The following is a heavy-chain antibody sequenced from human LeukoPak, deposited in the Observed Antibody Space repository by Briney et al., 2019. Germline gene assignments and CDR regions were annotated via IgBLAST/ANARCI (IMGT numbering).Heavy chain of an antibody. CDR1: GGSISSSSYY. J-gene: IGHJ4*02. CDR3: ATIEIGSGRDY. D-gene: IGHD2-15*01. CDR2: IYYSGST. Sequence: SEXLSLTCTVSGGSISSSSYYWGWIRQPPGKGLEWIGSIYYSGSTYYNPSLKSRVTICVDTSKNQFSLKLSSVTAADTAVYYCATIEIGSGRDYWGQGTLVTVSS. V-gene: IGHV4-39*01.